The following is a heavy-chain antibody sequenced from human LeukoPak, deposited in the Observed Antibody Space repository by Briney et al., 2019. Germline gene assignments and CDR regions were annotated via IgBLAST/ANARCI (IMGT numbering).Heavy chain of an antibody. CDR1: GFTFSSYS. V-gene: IGHV3-21*01. Sequence: KPGGSLRLSCAASGFTFSSYSMTWVRQAPGKGLEWVSFISTSSSYIYYADSVKGRFIISRDNAKTSLSLQMNSLRAEDTAVYYCARDPSSGWYLKGWFDPWGQGTLVTVSS. D-gene: IGHD6-19*01. CDR2: ISTSSSYI. CDR3: ARDPSSGWYLKGWFDP. J-gene: IGHJ5*02.